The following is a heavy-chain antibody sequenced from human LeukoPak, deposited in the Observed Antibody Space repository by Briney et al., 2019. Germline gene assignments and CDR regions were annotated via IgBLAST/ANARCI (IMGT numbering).Heavy chain of an antibody. V-gene: IGHV3-53*01. J-gene: IGHJ6*02. Sequence: GGSLRLSCAATGFTFSSSAMSWVRQAPGKGLEWVSVIYSGGSTYYADSVKGRFTISRDNSKNTLYLQMNSLRAEDTAVYYCAREMATIRVLYGMDVWGQGTTVTVSS. CDR3: AREMATIRVLYGMDV. CDR1: GFTFSSSA. CDR2: IYSGGST. D-gene: IGHD5-24*01.